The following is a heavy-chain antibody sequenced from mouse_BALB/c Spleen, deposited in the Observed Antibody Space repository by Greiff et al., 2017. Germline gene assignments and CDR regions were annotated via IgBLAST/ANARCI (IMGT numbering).Heavy chain of an antibody. V-gene: IGHV6-6*02. CDR2: IRLKSNNYAT. D-gene: IGHD1-2*01. CDR3: TRDYGYDAMDY. Sequence: EVQLQESGGGLVQPGGSMKLSCVASGFTFSNYWMNWVRQSPEKGLEWVAEIRLKSNNYATHYAESVKGRFTISRDDSKSSVYLQMNNLRAEDTGIYYCTRDYGYDAMDYWGQGTSVTVSS. J-gene: IGHJ4*01. CDR1: GFTFSNYW.